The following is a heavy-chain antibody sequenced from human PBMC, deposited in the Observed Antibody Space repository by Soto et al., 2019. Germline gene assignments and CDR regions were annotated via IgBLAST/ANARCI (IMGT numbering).Heavy chain of an antibody. Sequence: QVQLQESGPGLVKPSQTLSLTCTVSGGSISSGGYYWSWIRQHPGKGLEWIGYIYYSGSTSYNPXLXSXXTISVDTSKTQLSLKLSSVTAADTAVYYCARGVLHWGQGTLVTVSS. CDR1: GGSISSGGYY. V-gene: IGHV4-31*01. J-gene: IGHJ4*02. CDR2: IYYSGST. CDR3: ARGVLH.